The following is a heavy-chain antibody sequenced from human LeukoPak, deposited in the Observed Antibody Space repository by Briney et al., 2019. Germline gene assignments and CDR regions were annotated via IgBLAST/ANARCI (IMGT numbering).Heavy chain of an antibody. CDR1: GYTFIGYY. J-gene: IGHJ4*02. CDR3: ASFYDFWSGYYDY. Sequence: ASVKVSCKASGYTFIGYYMHWVRQAPGQGLEWMGRINPNSGGTNYAQKFQGRVTMTRDTSISTAYMELSRLRSDDTAVYYCASFYDFWSGYYDYWGQGTLVTVSS. CDR2: INPNSGGT. D-gene: IGHD3-3*01. V-gene: IGHV1-2*06.